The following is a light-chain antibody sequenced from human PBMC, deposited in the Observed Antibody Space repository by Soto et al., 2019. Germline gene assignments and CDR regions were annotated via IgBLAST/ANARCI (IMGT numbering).Light chain of an antibody. CDR2: EVT. CDR3: SSYTSISTLV. V-gene: IGLV2-14*01. J-gene: IGLJ2*01. CDR1: RSDVGRYNY. Sequence: QSALTQPASVSGSPGQSIVISCTGTRSDVGRYNYVSWYQQHPGKAPKLMIYEVTKRPSGVSNRFSGSKSGNTASLTISGLQAEDESDYYCSSYTSISTLVFGGGTKLTVL.